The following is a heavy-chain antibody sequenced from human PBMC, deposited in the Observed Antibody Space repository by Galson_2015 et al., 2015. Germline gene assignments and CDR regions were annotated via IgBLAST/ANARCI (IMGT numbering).Heavy chain of an antibody. CDR2: IIPIFGIA. V-gene: IGHV1-69*10. CDR3: ARDQGSGSSRLMYYYGMDV. Sequence: SVKVSCKASGGTFSSYAISWVRQAPGQGLEWMGGIIPIFGIANYAQKFQGRVTITADKSTSTAYMVLSSLRSEDTAVYYCARDQGSGSSRLMYYYGMDVWGQGTTVTVS. J-gene: IGHJ6*02. CDR1: GGTFSSYA. D-gene: IGHD1-26*01.